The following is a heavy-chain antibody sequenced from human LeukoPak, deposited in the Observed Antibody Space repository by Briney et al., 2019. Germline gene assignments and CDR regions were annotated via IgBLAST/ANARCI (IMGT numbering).Heavy chain of an antibody. CDR2: MNPNRGNT. Sequence: GASVKVSCKASGYAFTSYDINWVRQATGQGLEWMGWMNPNRGNTGYAQKFQGRVTITRNTSISTAYMELSSLRSEDTAVYYCARGSWRTMVRGVKRDWFDPWGQGTLVTVSS. CDR3: ARGSWRTMVRGVKRDWFDP. J-gene: IGHJ5*02. V-gene: IGHV1-8*03. D-gene: IGHD3-10*01. CDR1: GYAFTSYD.